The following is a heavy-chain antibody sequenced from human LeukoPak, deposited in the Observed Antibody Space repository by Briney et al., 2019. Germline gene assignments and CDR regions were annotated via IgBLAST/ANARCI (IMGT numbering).Heavy chain of an antibody. Sequence: PGGSLRLSCAASRFTLSTYAMSWVRQAPGKGLEWVSTVTSSGGSTYYTDSVKGRFTISRDNAKNSLYLQMNSLRAEDTAVYYCARGAVAGTYYWGQGTLVTVSS. CDR2: VTSSGGST. V-gene: IGHV3-23*01. CDR1: RFTLSTYA. D-gene: IGHD6-19*01. CDR3: ARGAVAGTYY. J-gene: IGHJ4*02.